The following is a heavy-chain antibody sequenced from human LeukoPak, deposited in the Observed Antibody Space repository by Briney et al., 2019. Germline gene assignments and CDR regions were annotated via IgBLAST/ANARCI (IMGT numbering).Heavy chain of an antibody. D-gene: IGHD7-27*01. V-gene: IGHV5-51*01. CDR1: GYSFTSYW. J-gene: IGHJ4*02. CDR2: IYPGDSET. CDR3: ARTTGDYYFDY. Sequence: GESLKISCKGSGYSFTSYWIGWVRQMPGEGLEWMGIIYPGDSETRYSPSFQGQITISVDKSISTAYLQWSSLKASDTAMYYCARTTGDYYFDYWGQGTLVTVSS.